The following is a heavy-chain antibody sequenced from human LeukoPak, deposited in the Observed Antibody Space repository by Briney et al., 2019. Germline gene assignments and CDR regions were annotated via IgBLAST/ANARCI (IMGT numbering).Heavy chain of an antibody. Sequence: SETLSLTCAVYGGSFSGYYWSWIRQPPGKGLEWIGEINHSGSTNYNPSLKSRVTISVDTSKNQFSLKLSSVIAADTAVYYCASRPRRIDFWSGYSSYYYYGMNVWGQGTTVTVSS. CDR2: INHSGST. D-gene: IGHD3-3*01. J-gene: IGHJ6*02. CDR3: ASRPRRIDFWSGYSSYYYYGMNV. CDR1: GGSFSGYY. V-gene: IGHV4-34*01.